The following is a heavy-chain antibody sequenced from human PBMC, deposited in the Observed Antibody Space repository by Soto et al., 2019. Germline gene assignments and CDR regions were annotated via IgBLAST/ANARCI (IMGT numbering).Heavy chain of an antibody. CDR2: IYYSGST. CDR3: ASHQLSQRFFDY. D-gene: IGHD2-2*01. CDR1: GVSISSSSYY. Sequence: PSETLSLTCTVSGVSISSSSYYWGWIRQPPGKGLEWIGIIYYSGSTYYKPSLKSRVTISVDTSKNQFSLKLSSVTAADTAVYYCASHQLSQRFFDYWGQGTLVTVSS. V-gene: IGHV4-39*01. J-gene: IGHJ4*02.